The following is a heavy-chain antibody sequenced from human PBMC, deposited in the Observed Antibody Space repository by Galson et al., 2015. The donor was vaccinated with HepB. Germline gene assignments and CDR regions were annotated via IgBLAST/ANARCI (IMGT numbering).Heavy chain of an antibody. Sequence: SVKVSCKASGSTFTGYYMHWVRQAPGQGLEWMGWINPNSGGTNYAQKFQGRVTMTRDTSISTAYMELSRLRSDDTAVYYCAREVMYSSGWYLGYWGQGTLVTVSS. J-gene: IGHJ4*02. CDR2: INPNSGGT. V-gene: IGHV1-2*02. D-gene: IGHD6-19*01. CDR1: GSTFTGYY. CDR3: AREVMYSSGWYLGY.